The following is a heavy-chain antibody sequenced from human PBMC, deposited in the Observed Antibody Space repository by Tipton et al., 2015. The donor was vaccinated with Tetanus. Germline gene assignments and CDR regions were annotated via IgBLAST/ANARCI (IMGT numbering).Heavy chain of an antibody. J-gene: IGHJ4*02. Sequence: TLSLTCSVSGGSISSGGYYWSWIRQHPGKGLEWLGYIYYTGNTYYNPSLKSRLTISLDTSKNQFSLELSSVTAADTAVYYCARHSSLKALNYWGQGTLVTASS. D-gene: IGHD3-9*01. CDR2: IYYTGNT. CDR3: ARHSSLKALNY. CDR1: GGSISSGGYY. V-gene: IGHV4-31*03.